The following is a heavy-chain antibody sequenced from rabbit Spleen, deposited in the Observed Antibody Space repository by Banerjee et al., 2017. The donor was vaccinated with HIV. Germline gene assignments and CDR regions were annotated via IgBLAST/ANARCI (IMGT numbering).Heavy chain of an antibody. J-gene: IGHJ4*01. CDR3: ARDLVAVIGWNFNL. D-gene: IGHD1-1*01. CDR1: EVSLNDKGV. V-gene: IGHV1S45*01. Sequence: QEQLEESGGGLVKPEGSLTLTCKSSEVSLNDKGVMGWVSQAPGKGLEWIACINIVTGKSVYASWAKGRFTMSRTSSTTVTLQMTSLTAADTATYFCARDLVAVIGWNFNLWAQAPSSPS. CDR2: INIVTGKS.